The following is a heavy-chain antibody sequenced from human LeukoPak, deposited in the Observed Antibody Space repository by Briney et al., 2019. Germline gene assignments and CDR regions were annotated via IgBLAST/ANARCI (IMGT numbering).Heavy chain of an antibody. CDR1: GFTFSRSW. V-gene: IGHV3-48*04. J-gene: IGHJ4*02. CDR2: ISPDGTNI. D-gene: IGHD3-9*01. CDR3: ARETGWLFDY. Sequence: PGGSLRLSCTASGFTFSRSWMSWVRQAPGKGMEWVAYISPDGTNIHYADSVKGRFTISRDNAKNSLFLQVNSLRAEDTAVYYCARETGWLFDYWGQGTLVTVSS.